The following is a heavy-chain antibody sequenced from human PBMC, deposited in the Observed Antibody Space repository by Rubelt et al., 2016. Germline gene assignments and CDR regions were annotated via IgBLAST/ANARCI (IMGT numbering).Heavy chain of an antibody. J-gene: IGHJ4*02. CDR2: IHYTGST. Sequence: QVQLQESGPGLVKPSETLSLTCSVSGGSLSGSSFYWAWIRQPPGKELEWIGNIHYTGSTYYNPSLRSRVTIPVETAKNQFSRRLTYVTAADTASYYCARDQGVAGAAMIGDYWGRGTLVTVST. D-gene: IGHD2-21*01. CDR1: GGSLSGSSFY. V-gene: IGHV4-39*07. CDR3: ARDQGVAGAAMIGDY.